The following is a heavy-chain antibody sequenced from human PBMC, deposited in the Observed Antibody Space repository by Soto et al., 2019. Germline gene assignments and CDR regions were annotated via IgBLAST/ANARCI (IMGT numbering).Heavy chain of an antibody. J-gene: IGHJ5*02. D-gene: IGHD2-15*01. Sequence: QITLKESGPTLVKPTQTLTLTCTFSGFSLNTNGVGVGWIRQPPGKAPEWLALIYWDDDKRYSPSLRSRLTVAKDTSKNRVVLTMTNMGPVDTATYYGVHRVLPNWFDPWGQGTLVTVSS. CDR1: GFSLNTNGVG. V-gene: IGHV2-5*02. CDR3: VHRVLPNWFDP. CDR2: IYWDDDK.